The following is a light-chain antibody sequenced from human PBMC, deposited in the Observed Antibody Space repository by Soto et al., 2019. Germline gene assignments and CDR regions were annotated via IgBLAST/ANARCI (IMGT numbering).Light chain of an antibody. CDR1: QGISSW. V-gene: IGKV1-5*03. J-gene: IGKJ1*01. Sequence: DIQMTQSPSSLSASVGDRVTITCRASQGISSWLAWYQQKPGKAPKLLIYKASSLESGVPSRFSGSGSGTEFTLTISSLQTDDFATYYCQQYNSYSRTFGQGTKVDIK. CDR2: KAS. CDR3: QQYNSYSRT.